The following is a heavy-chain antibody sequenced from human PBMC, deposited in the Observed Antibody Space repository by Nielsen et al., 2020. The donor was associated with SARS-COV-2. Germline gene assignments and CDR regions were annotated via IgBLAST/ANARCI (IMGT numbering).Heavy chain of an antibody. CDR1: GYTFTSYD. J-gene: IGHJ5*01. D-gene: IGHD6-19*01. Sequence: ASVKVSCKASGYTFTSYDINWVRQATGQGLEWMGWMNPNSGNTGYAQKFKGRVTMTRNTSISTAYMELSSLRSEDTAVYFCARGEEYSSGWCDSWGQGTLVTVSS. CDR2: MNPNSGNT. V-gene: IGHV1-8*01. CDR3: ARGEEYSSGWCDS.